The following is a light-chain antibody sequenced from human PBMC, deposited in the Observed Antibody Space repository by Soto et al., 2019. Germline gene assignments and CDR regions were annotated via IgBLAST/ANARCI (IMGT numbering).Light chain of an antibody. J-gene: IGKJ1*01. CDR1: QSVSSN. Sequence: EIVMTQSPATLSVSPGERATLSCRASQSVSSNLARYQQKPGQAPRLLIYGASTRATGIPARFSGSGSGTEFTLTISGLQSEDFAVYYCQQYNNWPPWTFGQGTKVEIK. CDR3: QQYNNWPPWT. V-gene: IGKV3-15*01. CDR2: GAS.